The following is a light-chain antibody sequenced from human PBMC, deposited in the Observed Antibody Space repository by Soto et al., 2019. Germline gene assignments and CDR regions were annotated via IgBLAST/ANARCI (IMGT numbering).Light chain of an antibody. CDR3: KHYNNYPLA. J-gene: IGKJ5*01. Sequence: DIQMTQSPSTLSASVGDRVTITCRASQSISYWLAWYQQKPGKAPKVVIYKASILASGVPSRFSGSGSGTEFALTISNLQPDDCATYYCKHYNNYPLAFGQGTRLEIK. V-gene: IGKV1-5*03. CDR1: QSISYW. CDR2: KAS.